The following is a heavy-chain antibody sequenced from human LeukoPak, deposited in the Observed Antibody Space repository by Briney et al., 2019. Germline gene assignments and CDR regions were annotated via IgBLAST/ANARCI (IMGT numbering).Heavy chain of an antibody. Sequence: PSETLSLTCAVYGGSFSGYYWSWIRQPPGKGLEWIGEINHSGSTNYNPSLKSRVTISVDTSKNQFSLKLSSVTAEDTAVYYCARFALKTPPTDWGQGTLVTVSS. CDR2: INHSGST. CDR1: GGSFSGYY. J-gene: IGHJ4*02. CDR3: ARFALKTPPTD. V-gene: IGHV4-34*01.